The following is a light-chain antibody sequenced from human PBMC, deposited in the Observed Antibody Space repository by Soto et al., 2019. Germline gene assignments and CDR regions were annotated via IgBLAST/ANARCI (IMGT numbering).Light chain of an antibody. V-gene: IGKV3-20*01. CDR2: GPS. CDR3: QQYDSSPRT. Sequence: EIVLTQSPCTLSLSPWERATLSCRASQSISSSYLAWYQQKPGQAPRLLIYGPSSRATGIPDRFSGSGSGTDFTLTINRLEPEDFAVYYCQQYDSSPRTFGQGTKVDIK. CDR1: QSISSSY. J-gene: IGKJ1*01.